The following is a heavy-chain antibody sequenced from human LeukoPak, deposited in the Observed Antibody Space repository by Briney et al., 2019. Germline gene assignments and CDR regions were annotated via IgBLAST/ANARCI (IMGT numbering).Heavy chain of an antibody. CDR1: GYTLTELS. J-gene: IGHJ6*02. CDR3: ARDLYYYGMDV. Sequence: GASVTVSCKVSGYTLTELSMHWVRQAPGKGLEWMGGFDPEDGETIYAQKFQGWVTMTRDTSISTAYMELSRLRSDDTAVYYCARDLYYYGMDVWGQGTTVTVSS. V-gene: IGHV1-24*01. CDR2: FDPEDGET.